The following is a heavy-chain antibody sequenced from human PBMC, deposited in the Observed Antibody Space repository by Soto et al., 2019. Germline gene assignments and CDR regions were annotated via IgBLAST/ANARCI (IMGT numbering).Heavy chain of an antibody. J-gene: IGHJ5*02. V-gene: IGHV1-18*01. Sequence: VSVKVSCKASGYTFTSYGLSWVRQAPGQGLEWMGWISAYNGNTNYAQKLQGRVTMTTDTSTSTAYMELRSLRSDDTAVYYCASDCPSGGSCYSDWFDPWGKGTLVTVSS. CDR3: ASDCPSGGSCYSDWFDP. CDR1: GYTFTSYG. D-gene: IGHD2-15*01. CDR2: ISAYNGNT.